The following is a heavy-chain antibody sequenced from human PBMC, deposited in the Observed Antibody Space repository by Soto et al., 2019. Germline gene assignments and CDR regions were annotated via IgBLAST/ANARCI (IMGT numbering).Heavy chain of an antibody. Sequence: GGSLRLSCAVSGFTFSMYAMSWVRQAPGKGLEWVSAISGRGDSTFYADSVKGRFTISRDNAKNSLYLQMNSLRAEDTAVYYCARTYYYDSSGYYYNFYWGRGTLVTVSS. CDR3: ARTYYYDSSGYYYNFY. V-gene: IGHV3-23*01. J-gene: IGHJ4*02. D-gene: IGHD3-22*01. CDR1: GFTFSMYA. CDR2: ISGRGDST.